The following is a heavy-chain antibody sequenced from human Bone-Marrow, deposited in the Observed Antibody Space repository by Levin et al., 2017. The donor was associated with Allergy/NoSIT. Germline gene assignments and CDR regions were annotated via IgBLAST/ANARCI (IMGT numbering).Heavy chain of an antibody. Sequence: SLKISCAASGFTFDDYAMHWVRQSPGRGLEWVSRINWDGTDIDYTDSVKGRFTISRDNAENFLYLQINSLRPEDTAVYYCTRGVSGWNYWGQGTLVTVSS. CDR3: TRGVSGWNY. D-gene: IGHD1-1*01. J-gene: IGHJ4*02. V-gene: IGHV3-9*01. CDR1: GFTFDDYA. CDR2: INWDGTDI.